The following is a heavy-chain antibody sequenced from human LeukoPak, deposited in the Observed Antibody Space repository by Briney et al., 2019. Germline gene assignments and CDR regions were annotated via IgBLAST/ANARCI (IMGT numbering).Heavy chain of an antibody. D-gene: IGHD3-10*01. V-gene: IGHV4-38-2*02. CDR3: ARTRYYYNSRSYGAPYYFDY. Sequence: SETLSLTCTVSGYSISSGYYWGWIRQPPGKGLEWIGSIYHSGSTYYNPSLKSRVTISVDTSKSQFSLKLSSVTAADTAVYYCARTRYYYNSRSYGAPYYFDYWGQGTLVTVSS. CDR2: IYHSGST. CDR1: GYSISSGYY. J-gene: IGHJ4*02.